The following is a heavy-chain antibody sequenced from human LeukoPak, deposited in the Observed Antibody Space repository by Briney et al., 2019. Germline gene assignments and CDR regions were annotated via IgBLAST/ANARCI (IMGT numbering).Heavy chain of an antibody. J-gene: IGHJ6*03. Sequence: SETLSLTCTVSGDSMSSYFWSWIRQPPGKGLEWIAYNHDSGTTNYNPSLKSRVTISVDTSKNQFSLKLNSVTAADTAVYYCARFPGGAEYRHYYYMDVWGKGTTVTVSS. CDR2: NHDSGTT. CDR1: GDSMSSYF. CDR3: ARFPGGAEYRHYYYMDV. D-gene: IGHD1-14*01. V-gene: IGHV4-59*01.